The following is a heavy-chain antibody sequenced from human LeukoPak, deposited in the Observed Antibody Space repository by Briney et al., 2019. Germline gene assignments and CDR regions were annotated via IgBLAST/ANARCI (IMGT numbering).Heavy chain of an antibody. V-gene: IGHV1-18*01. Sequence: ASVKVSCKASGYTFTSYGISWVRQAPGQGLEWMGWISAYNGNTNFAQKLQGRVTMTTDTSTSTAYMELRSLRSDDTAVYYCARAENYCTSISCYHSRFDPWGQGTLVTVSS. D-gene: IGHD2-2*01. J-gene: IGHJ5*02. CDR2: ISAYNGNT. CDR3: ARAENYCTSISCYHSRFDP. CDR1: GYTFTSYG.